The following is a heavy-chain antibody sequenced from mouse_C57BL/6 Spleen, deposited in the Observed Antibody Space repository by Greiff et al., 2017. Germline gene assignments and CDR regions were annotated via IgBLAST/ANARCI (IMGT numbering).Heavy chain of an antibody. Sequence: VQLQQSGAELVRPGASVTLSCKASGYTFTDYEMHWVKQTPVHGLEWIGAIDPETGGTAYNQKFKGKAILTADKSSSTAYMELRSLTSEDSAVYYCTRNVGTGYYYAMDYWGQGTSVTVSS. CDR1: GYTFTDYE. CDR3: TRNVGTGYYYAMDY. CDR2: IDPETGGT. V-gene: IGHV1-15*01. D-gene: IGHD4-1*01. J-gene: IGHJ4*01.